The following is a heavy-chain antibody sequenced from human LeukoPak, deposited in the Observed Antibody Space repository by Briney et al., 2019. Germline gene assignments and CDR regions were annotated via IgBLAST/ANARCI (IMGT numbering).Heavy chain of an antibody. CDR1: GFTFSSYS. V-gene: IGHV3-21*01. CDR2: ISSSSSYI. Sequence: PGGSLRLSCAASGFTFSSYSMNWVRQAPGKGLEWVSSISSSSSYIYYADSVKGRFTISRDNAKNSLYLQMNSLRAGDTAVYYCARGPGSYYEYYMDVWGKGTTVTISS. D-gene: IGHD1-26*01. CDR3: ARGPGSYYEYYMDV. J-gene: IGHJ6*03.